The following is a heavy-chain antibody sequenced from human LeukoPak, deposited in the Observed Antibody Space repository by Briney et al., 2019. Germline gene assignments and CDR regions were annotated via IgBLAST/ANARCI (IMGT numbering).Heavy chain of an antibody. CDR1: AHAISRRYY. J-gene: IGHJ4*02. CDR3: ASLPSNTVTHDY. D-gene: IGHD4-11*01. Sequence: TDNLYMSNKLAAHAISRRYYASSNRPTPGKGTEWIGTIYHSGSTHYNPSLKSRVTLSVDTSKNQFSLKLRSVTAADTAVYYCASLPSNTVTHDYWGQGTLVTVSS. V-gene: IGHV4-38-2*02. CDR2: IYHSGST.